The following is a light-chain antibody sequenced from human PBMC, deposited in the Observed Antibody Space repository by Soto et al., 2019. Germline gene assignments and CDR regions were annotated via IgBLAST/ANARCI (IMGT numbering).Light chain of an antibody. V-gene: IGKV3-20*01. CDR1: QSVSSN. Sequence: EMVMTQSPATLSVSPGERATLSGRASQSVSSNLAWYQQKPGQAPRLLISGASSRATGIPDRFSGSGSATDFTLTISRLEPEDFALYYCQHYGRSPITFGQGTRLEIK. CDR2: GAS. CDR3: QHYGRSPIT. J-gene: IGKJ5*01.